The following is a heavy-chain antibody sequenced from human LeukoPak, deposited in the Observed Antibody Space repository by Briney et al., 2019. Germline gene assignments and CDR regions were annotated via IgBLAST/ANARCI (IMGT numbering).Heavy chain of an antibody. CDR3: AKSRGIPPYYYFDY. CDR2: IRYDGSNE. V-gene: IGHV3-30*02. J-gene: IGHJ4*02. CDR1: GFTFSSYG. Sequence: GGSLRLSCAASGFTFSSYGMHWVRQAPGKGLEWVAFIRYDGSNEYYADSVKGRFTISRDNSKNTLYLQMNSLRAEDTAVYYCAKSRGIPPYYYFDYWGQGTLVTVSS. D-gene: IGHD6-13*01.